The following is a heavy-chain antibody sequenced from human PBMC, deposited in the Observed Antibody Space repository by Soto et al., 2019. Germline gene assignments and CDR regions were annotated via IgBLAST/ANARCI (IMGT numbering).Heavy chain of an antibody. J-gene: IGHJ4*02. CDR2: ITSYGDTT. V-gene: IGHV3-23*01. CDR3: ANSPTTVAGTNYYFDY. Sequence: EVQLLESGGGLVQPGGSLRLSCAASGFTFSTYAMSWVRQAPGKGLEWVSGITSYGDTTYYADSVKGRFSIPRDNSKNTLYLQMNGLRVEDTAVYYCANSPTTVAGTNYYFDYWGQGTLVTVSS. CDR1: GFTFSTYA. D-gene: IGHD6-19*01.